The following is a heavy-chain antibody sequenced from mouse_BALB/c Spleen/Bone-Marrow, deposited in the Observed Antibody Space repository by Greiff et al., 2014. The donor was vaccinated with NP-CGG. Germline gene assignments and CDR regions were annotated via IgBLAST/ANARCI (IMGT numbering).Heavy chain of an antibody. CDR3: ARYYYGSSWFVY. V-gene: IGHV14-3*02. D-gene: IGHD1-1*01. CDR2: IDPANGNT. Sequence: VQLQQSGAELVKPGASVKLSCTASGFNIKDTYMYWVKQRPEQGLEWIGRIDPANGNTKYDPKFQDKATITAGTSSNTAYLQLSGLKSEEMAVYYGARYYYGSSWFVYWGQGILVIV. J-gene: IGHJ3*01. CDR1: GFNIKDTY.